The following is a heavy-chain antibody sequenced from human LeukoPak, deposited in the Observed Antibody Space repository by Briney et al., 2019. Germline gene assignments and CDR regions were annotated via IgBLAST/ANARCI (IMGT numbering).Heavy chain of an antibody. CDR3: AASTMVRGVINGPPDY. Sequence: PLASVKVSCKASGFTFTSSAMQWVRQARGQRLEWIGWIVVGSGNTNHAQKFQERVTITRDMSTSTAYMELSSLRSEDTAVYYCAASTMVRGVINGPPDYWGQGTLVTVSS. CDR1: GFTFTSSA. D-gene: IGHD3-10*01. V-gene: IGHV1-58*02. CDR2: IVVGSGNT. J-gene: IGHJ4*02.